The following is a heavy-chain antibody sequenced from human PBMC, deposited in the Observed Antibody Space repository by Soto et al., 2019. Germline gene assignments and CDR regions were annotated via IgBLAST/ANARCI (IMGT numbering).Heavy chain of an antibody. CDR3: ARESSSGNWFDP. CDR2: IYYSGST. CDR1: GGSISSGGYY. V-gene: IGHV4-31*03. D-gene: IGHD6-6*01. J-gene: IGHJ5*02. Sequence: SETLSLTCTVSGGSISSGGYYWSWIRQHPGKGLEWIGYIYYSGSTYYNPSLKSRVTISVDTSKNQFSLKLSSVTAADTAVYHCARESSSGNWFDPWGQGTLVTVSS.